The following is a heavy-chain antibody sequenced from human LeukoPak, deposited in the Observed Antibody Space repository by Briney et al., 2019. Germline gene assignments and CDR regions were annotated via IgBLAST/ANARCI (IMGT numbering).Heavy chain of an antibody. CDR3: ARDRAYTYGYAYYFEN. J-gene: IGHJ4*02. CDR2: IYSAGST. CDR1: GFTVSSNY. D-gene: IGHD5-18*01. V-gene: IGHV3-66*01. Sequence: GGSLRLSCAASGFTVSSNYMSWVRQAPGKGLEWVSVIYSAGSTFYADSVKGRFTISRDNSKNMVHLEMNSLRAEDTAVYYCARDRAYTYGYAYYFENWGQGTLVTVSS.